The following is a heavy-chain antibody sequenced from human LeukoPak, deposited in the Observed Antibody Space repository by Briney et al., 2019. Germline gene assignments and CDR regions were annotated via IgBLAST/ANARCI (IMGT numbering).Heavy chain of an antibody. D-gene: IGHD6-6*01. CDR1: GYTFTSYG. J-gene: IGHJ4*02. V-gene: IGHV1-18*01. Sequence: ASVKVSCKASGYTFTSYGISWVRQAPGQGLEWMGWISPYNGNTNYAQKLQGRVTMTTDTSTSTAYMELRSLRSDDTAVYYCARAYSSSFSRHFDYWGQGTLVTVSS. CDR2: ISPYNGNT. CDR3: ARAYSSSFSRHFDY.